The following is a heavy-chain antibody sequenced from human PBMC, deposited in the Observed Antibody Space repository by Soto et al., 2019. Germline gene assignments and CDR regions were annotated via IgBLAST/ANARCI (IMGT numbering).Heavy chain of an antibody. J-gene: IGHJ3*02. CDR2: ISSSSSYI. V-gene: IGHV3-21*01. Sequence: GSLRLSCAASGFTFSSYSMNWVRQAPGKGLEWVSSISSSSSYIYYADSVKGRFTISRDNAKNSLYLQMNSLRAEDTAVYYCARDPDLGSTFDIWGQGTMVTVSS. D-gene: IGHD3-10*01. CDR3: ARDPDLGSTFDI. CDR1: GFTFSSYS.